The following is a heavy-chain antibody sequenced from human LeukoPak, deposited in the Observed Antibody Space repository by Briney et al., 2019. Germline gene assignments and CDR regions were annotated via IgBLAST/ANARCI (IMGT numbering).Heavy chain of an antibody. CDR3: ARRYSNSWYL. V-gene: IGHV4-34*01. CDR1: GGSFSGYD. J-gene: IGHJ4*02. D-gene: IGHD6-13*01. Sequence: PSETLSLTFAVYGGSFSGYDWSWIRQPPGKGLEWIGDINDSGSTNYNPSLKSRVTISVDTSKNQFSLKLSSVTAADTAMYYCARRYSNSWYLWGPGILVTVSS. CDR2: INDSGST.